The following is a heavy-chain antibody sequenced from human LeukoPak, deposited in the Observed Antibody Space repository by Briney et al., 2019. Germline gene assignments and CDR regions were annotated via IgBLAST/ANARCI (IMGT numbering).Heavy chain of an antibody. Sequence: GASVKVSCKASRYTFTGYYMHWVRQAPGQGLEWMGWINPNSGGTNYAQKFQGRVTMTRDTSISTAYMELSRLRSDDTAVYYCARVGDGREQWLVGQFSFDYWGQGTLVTVSS. J-gene: IGHJ4*02. D-gene: IGHD6-19*01. CDR1: RYTFTGYY. V-gene: IGHV1-2*02. CDR2: INPNSGGT. CDR3: ARVGDGREQWLVGQFSFDY.